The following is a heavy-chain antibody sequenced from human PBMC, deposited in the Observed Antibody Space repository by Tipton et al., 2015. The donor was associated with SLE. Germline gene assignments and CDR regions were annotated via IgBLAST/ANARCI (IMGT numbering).Heavy chain of an antibody. D-gene: IGHD1-26*01. J-gene: IGHJ4*02. V-gene: IGHV4-38-2*02. CDR1: GYSISSGYY. Sequence: TLSLTCTVSGYSISSGYYWGWIRQPPGKGLEWIGEINHSGSTNYNPSLKSRVTISVDTSKNQFSLKLSSVTAADTAVYYCASGIRTFDYWGQGTLVTVSS. CDR3: ASGIRTFDY. CDR2: INHSGST.